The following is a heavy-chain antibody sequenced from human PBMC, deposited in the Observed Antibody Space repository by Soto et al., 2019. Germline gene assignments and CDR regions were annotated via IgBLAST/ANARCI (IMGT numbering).Heavy chain of an antibody. Sequence: ASVKVSCKASGYTFTDYHIHWVRQAPGQGLEWLARINPNTGDTNSAQSFQGRVSVTWDSSTSTAYMELSSLTSDDAAAYYCARGGYFWCANSPKWGSTGFIYRGEGSLVTGSS. CDR3: ARGGYFWCANSPKWGSTGFIY. CDR2: INPNTGDT. V-gene: IGHV1-2*06. CDR1: GYTFTDYH. D-gene: IGHD3-3*01. J-gene: IGHJ4*02.